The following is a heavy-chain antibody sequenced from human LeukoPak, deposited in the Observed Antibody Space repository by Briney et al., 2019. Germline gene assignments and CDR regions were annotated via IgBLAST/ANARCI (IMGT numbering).Heavy chain of an antibody. J-gene: IGHJ4*02. Sequence: GGSLSLSCAASGFTFSSYGMHWVRQAPGKGLEWVAFIRYDGSNKYYADSVKGRFTISRDNSKNTLYLQMNSLRAEDTAVYYCAKDQYGDFGLDYWGQGTLVTVSS. V-gene: IGHV3-30*02. CDR3: AKDQYGDFGLDY. CDR2: IRYDGSNK. D-gene: IGHD4-17*01. CDR1: GFTFSSYG.